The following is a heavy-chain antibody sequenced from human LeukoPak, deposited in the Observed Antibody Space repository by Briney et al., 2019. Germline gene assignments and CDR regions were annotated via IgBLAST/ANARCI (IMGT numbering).Heavy chain of an antibody. D-gene: IGHD3-22*01. J-gene: IGHJ1*01. CDR3: AIMHGYYDGSGYWVQ. CDR1: GFTFGSYG. CDR2: ITPNADRA. V-gene: IGHV3-23*01. Sequence: GGSLRLSCAASGFTFGSYGMSWVRQAPGKGLEWVSFITPNADRASYADSVKGRFTISRDNPRNTLYLQMNSLRDEDTAVYYCAIMHGYYDGSGYWVQWGQGTLVTVSS.